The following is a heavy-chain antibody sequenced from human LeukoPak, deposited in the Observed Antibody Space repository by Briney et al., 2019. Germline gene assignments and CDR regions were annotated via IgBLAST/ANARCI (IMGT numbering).Heavy chain of an antibody. V-gene: IGHV4-34*01. J-gene: IGHJ4*02. D-gene: IGHD4-17*01. CDR3: ARGDGDYAFDY. CDR2: INNSGST. CDR1: GGSFCGYY. Sequence: SETLSLTCAVYGGSFCGYYWSWIRQPPGQGLEWIGEINNSGSTNYNPPLTRRITISVDTSKNQFSLKLSSVTAADTAVYYCARGDGDYAFDYWGQGTLVTVSS.